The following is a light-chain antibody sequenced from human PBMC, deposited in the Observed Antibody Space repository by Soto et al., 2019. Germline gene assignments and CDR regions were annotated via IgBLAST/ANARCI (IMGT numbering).Light chain of an antibody. CDR2: AAS. CDR1: QSISIY. J-gene: IGKJ1*01. Sequence: DIQMTQPPSSLSASVGDRVTITCRASQSISIYLNWYQQKPGKAPKLLIYAASSLQSGVPSRFSGSGSGTDFTLTISSLQPEDFATYYCQQSYSTPWTFGQGTKVDI. V-gene: IGKV1-39*01. CDR3: QQSYSTPWT.